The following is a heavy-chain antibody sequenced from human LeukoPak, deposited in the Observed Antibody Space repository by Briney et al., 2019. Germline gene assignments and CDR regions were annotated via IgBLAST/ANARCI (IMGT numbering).Heavy chain of an antibody. V-gene: IGHV1-2*04. J-gene: IGHJ5*02. CDR2: INPNSGGT. CDR3: ARAERSSSWYQNWFDP. D-gene: IGHD6-13*01. CDR1: GYTFTGYY. Sequence: ASVKVSCKASGYTFTGYYMHWVRQAPGQGLEWMGWINPNSGGTNYAQKFQGWVTMTRDTSISTAYMELSRLRSDDTAVYYCARAERSSSWYQNWFDPWGQGTLVTVSS.